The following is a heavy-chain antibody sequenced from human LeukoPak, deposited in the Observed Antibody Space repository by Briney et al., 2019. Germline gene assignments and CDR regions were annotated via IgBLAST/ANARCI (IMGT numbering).Heavy chain of an antibody. V-gene: IGHV3-23*01. CDR2: LNEDGGYT. D-gene: IGHD2-2*01. J-gene: IGHJ4*02. Sequence: GGSLRLSCAASGFTFNIYAMSWVRQAPGKGLAWVSGLNEDGGYTYYADSVKGRFTISRDNSKDTLYLQMNSLRAEDTALYYCAKGPTRQGYCSTTSCRDYYFDYWGQGTLVTVSS. CDR3: AKGPTRQGYCSTTSCRDYYFDY. CDR1: GFTFNIYA.